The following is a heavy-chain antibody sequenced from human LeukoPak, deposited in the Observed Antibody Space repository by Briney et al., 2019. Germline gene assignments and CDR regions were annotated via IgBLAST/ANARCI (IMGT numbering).Heavy chain of an antibody. J-gene: IGHJ3*02. CDR3: ARGTSSNYDILTGYYNVRQDAFDI. V-gene: IGHV3-30*04. Sequence: GGSLRLSCAASGFTFSSYAMHWVRQAPGKGLEWVAVISYDGSNKYYADSVKGRFTISRDNSKNTLYLQMSSLRSEDTAVYYCARGTSSNYDILTGYYNVRQDAFDIWGQGTMVTVSS. D-gene: IGHD3-9*01. CDR1: GFTFSSYA. CDR2: ISYDGSNK.